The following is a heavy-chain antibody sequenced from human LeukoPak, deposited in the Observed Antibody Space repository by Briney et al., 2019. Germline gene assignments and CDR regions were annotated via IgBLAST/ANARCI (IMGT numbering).Heavy chain of an antibody. CDR2: INHSGST. J-gene: IGHJ4*02. CDR1: GGSFSGYY. CDR3: ARLMAVAGVNY. D-gene: IGHD6-19*01. Sequence: SETLSLTCAVYGGSFSGYYWSWIRQPPGKGLEWIGEINHSGSTNYNPSLKSRVTISVDTSKNQFSLKLSSVTAADTAVYYCARLMAVAGVNYWGQGTLVTVSS. V-gene: IGHV4-34*01.